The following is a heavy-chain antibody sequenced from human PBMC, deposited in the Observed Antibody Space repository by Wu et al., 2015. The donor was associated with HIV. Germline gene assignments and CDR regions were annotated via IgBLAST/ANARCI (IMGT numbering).Heavy chain of an antibody. D-gene: IGHD2-15*01. V-gene: IGHV1-18*01. CDR3: AKDTASAVVPVVIFAGMDV. CDR2: ISVHNGDT. CDR1: GYTFLSYG. J-gene: IGHJ6*01. Sequence: QVQLVQSGAEVKMPGASMKVSCKASGYTFLSYGISWVRQAPGQGLEWMGWISVHNGDTNYAQRLQGRVTMTADTSTNTAYMELTSLTSDDTAVYFXAKDTASAVVPVVIFAGMDVWGKGPRSPSPQ.